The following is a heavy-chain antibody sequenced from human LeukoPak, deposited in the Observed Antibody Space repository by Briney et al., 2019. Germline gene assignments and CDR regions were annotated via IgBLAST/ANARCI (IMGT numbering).Heavy chain of an antibody. CDR3: ARAATWIPRGGFWDY. Sequence: PSETLSLTCAVSGGSISSSNWWSWVRQPPGKGLGWFGEIYHSGSTNYNPSLKSRVTISVDTSKNQFSLKLSSATAADTAVYYCARAATWIPRGGFWDYWGQGTLVTVSS. J-gene: IGHJ4*02. V-gene: IGHV4-4*02. D-gene: IGHD3-3*01. CDR1: GGSISSSNW. CDR2: IYHSGST.